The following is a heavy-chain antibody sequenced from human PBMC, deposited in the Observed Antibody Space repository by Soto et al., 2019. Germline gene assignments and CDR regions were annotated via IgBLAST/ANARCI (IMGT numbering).Heavy chain of an antibody. V-gene: IGHV1-18*04. CDR2: ISTYNDDT. CDR3: ARGDILTGYFDF. J-gene: IGHJ4*02. CDR1: GYTFSNYG. Sequence: GASVKVSCKAAGYTFSNYGVTWVLQAAVQALEWMGCISTYNDDTNYAQNLQGRITLTTDTSTSTAYMELRSLTLDDTALYFCARGDILTGYFDFWGQGTLVTVSS. D-gene: IGHD3-9*01.